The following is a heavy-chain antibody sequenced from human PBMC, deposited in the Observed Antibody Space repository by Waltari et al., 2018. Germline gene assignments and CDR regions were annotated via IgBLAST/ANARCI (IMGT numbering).Heavy chain of an antibody. CDR3: ARDGYSSGWYPAPYYYYYGMDV. Sequence: QVQLVQSGAEVKKPGASVKVSCKASGYTFTSYGISWVRQAPGQGLEWMGWISAYNGNTNYAQKHRGRVTRTTDTSTSTAYMGLRSLRSDDTAVYYCARDGYSSGWYPAPYYYYYGMDVWGQGTTVTVSS. J-gene: IGHJ6*02. D-gene: IGHD6-19*01. CDR1: GYTFTSYG. CDR2: ISAYNGNT. V-gene: IGHV1-18*01.